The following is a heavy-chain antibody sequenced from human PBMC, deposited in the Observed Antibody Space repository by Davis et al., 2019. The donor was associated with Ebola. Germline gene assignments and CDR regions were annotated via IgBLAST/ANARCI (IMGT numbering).Heavy chain of an antibody. CDR3: ARHDFHNSGYPFDY. CDR2: IYYSGST. V-gene: IGHV4-39*01. J-gene: IGHJ4*02. D-gene: IGHD6-19*01. CDR1: GASISRTTNYY. Sequence: SETLSLTCTVSGASISRTTNYYWGWIRQSPGKGLEWIGSIYYSGSTYYSPSLRSRVTMSVDSSKNQFSLELSSVTAADTAVFFCARHDFHNSGYPFDYWGQGTLVTVSS.